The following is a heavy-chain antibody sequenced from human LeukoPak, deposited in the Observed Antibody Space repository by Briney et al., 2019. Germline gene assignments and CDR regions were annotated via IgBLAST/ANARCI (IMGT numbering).Heavy chain of an antibody. J-gene: IGHJ4*02. CDR2: ISSNGGST. D-gene: IGHD5-24*01. V-gene: IGHV3-64*01. CDR1: GFTFSSYA. Sequence: GGSLRLSCAASGFTFSSYAMHWVRQAPGKGLEYVSAISSNGGSTYYANSVKGRFTISRDNSKNTLYLQMGSLRAEDMAVYYCARDVLWMDGGGYNWGYFDYWGQGTLVTVSS. CDR3: ARDVLWMDGGGYNWGYFDY.